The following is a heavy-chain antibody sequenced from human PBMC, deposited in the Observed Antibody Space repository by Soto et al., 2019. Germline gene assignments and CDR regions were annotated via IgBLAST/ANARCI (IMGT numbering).Heavy chain of an antibody. CDR1: GSSISSGSYY. J-gene: IGHJ4*02. Sequence: KTSETLSLTCTVSGSSISSGSYYWGWLRQPPGKGLEWIGSIYYSVGTYYNPSLKSRVTISVNTSKNCFSLKLSSVTAADTAVYYCARHVYSSSSPGDYWGQGTLVTVSP. V-gene: IGHV4-39*01. D-gene: IGHD6-6*01. CDR3: ARHVYSSSSPGDY. CDR2: IYYSVGT.